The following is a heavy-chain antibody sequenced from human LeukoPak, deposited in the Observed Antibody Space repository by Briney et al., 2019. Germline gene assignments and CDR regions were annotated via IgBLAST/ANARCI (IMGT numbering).Heavy chain of an antibody. J-gene: IGHJ4*02. D-gene: IGHD4-17*01. V-gene: IGHV4-38-2*02. CDR1: GYSISSGYY. CDR2: IYHSGST. CDR3: ARDRAVTTFDY. Sequence: SETLSLTCAVSGYSISSGYYWGWIRQPPGKGLEWIGNIYHSGSTYYNPSLKSRVTISVDTSKNQFSLQLSSVTAADTAVYYCARDRAVTTFDYWGQGTLVTVSS.